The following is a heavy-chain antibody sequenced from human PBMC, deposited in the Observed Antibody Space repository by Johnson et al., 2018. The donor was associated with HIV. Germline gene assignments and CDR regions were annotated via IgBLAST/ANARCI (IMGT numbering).Heavy chain of an antibody. D-gene: IGHD6-13*01. CDR2: INWNGGST. CDR1: GFTFDDYG. Sequence: VQLVESGGGVVRPGGSLRLSCAASGFTFDDYGMSWVRQAPGKGLEWVSGINWNGGSTGYADSMKGRFTISRDNARNSLYLQMNSLRAEDTAVYYCARDDTGYSSSFDAFDVWGQGTMVTVSS. V-gene: IGHV3-20*04. CDR3: ARDDTGYSSSFDAFDV. J-gene: IGHJ3*01.